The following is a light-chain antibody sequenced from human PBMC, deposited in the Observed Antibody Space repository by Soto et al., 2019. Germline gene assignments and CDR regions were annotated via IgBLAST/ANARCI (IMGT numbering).Light chain of an antibody. CDR1: QSISSY. CDR3: EQSYSTLTWT. CDR2: AAS. V-gene: IGKV1-39*01. J-gene: IGKJ1*01. Sequence: DIQMTQSPSSLCASVGDRVTVTSRASQSISSYLNWYQQKPGKAPKLLIYAASSLQSGVPSRFSGSGSGTDFPLTISSLQPEDFATYYCEQSYSTLTWTFGQGTKVEIK.